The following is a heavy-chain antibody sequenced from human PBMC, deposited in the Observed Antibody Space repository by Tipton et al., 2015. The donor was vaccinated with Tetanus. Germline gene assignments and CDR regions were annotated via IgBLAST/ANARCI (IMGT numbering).Heavy chain of an antibody. V-gene: IGHV4-31*03. J-gene: IGHJ4*02. CDR2: IYYTALT. D-gene: IGHD6-19*01. CDR1: GASINAGGYL. CDR3: ARPVKQWLVPVDS. Sequence: LRLSCTVSGASINAGGYLWTWVRQHPGKGLEWIGNIYYTALTSYSPSLNSRVRIAVDTSKNQFSLSLTSVTAADTAVYYCARPVKQWLVPVDSWGQGTLVTVSS.